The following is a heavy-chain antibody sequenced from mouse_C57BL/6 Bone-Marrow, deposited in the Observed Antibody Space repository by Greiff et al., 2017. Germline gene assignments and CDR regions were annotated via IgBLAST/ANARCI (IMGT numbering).Heavy chain of an antibody. Sequence: QVQLQQSGAELVKPGASVKLSCKASGYTFTSYWMHWVKQRPGQGLEWIGMIHPNSGSTNYNEKFTSKATLTVDKSSSTAYMQLSSLTSEDSAVYYCARSGNYYGSSYPYYFDYWGQGTTLTVSS. D-gene: IGHD1-1*01. CDR2: IHPNSGST. V-gene: IGHV1-64*01. CDR1: GYTFTSYW. CDR3: ARSGNYYGSSYPYYFDY. J-gene: IGHJ2*01.